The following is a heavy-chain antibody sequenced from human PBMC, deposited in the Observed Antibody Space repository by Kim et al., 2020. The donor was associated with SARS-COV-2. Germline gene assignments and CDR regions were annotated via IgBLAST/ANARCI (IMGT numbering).Heavy chain of an antibody. D-gene: IGHD3-22*01. Sequence: SVKVSCKASGFTFTSSAVQWVRQARGQRLEWIGWIVVGSGNTNYAQKFQERVTITRDMSTSTAYMELSSLRSEDTAVYYCAADPNPRTMIVLPDVWGQGTTVTVSS. V-gene: IGHV1-58*01. J-gene: IGHJ6*02. CDR2: IVVGSGNT. CDR1: GFTFTSSA. CDR3: AADPNPRTMIVLPDV.